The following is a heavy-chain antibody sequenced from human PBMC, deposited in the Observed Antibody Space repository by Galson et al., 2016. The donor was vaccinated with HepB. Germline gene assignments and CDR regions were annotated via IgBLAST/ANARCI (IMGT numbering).Heavy chain of an antibody. CDR2: INTNTENP. Sequence: SVKVSCKASGYTFTNYAMNWVRQAPGQGLEWLGWINTNTENPTYAQGFTGRFVFSLDTSVSTAYLQISSLGADDTAIYYCARVRIRYFDWLSQFDSNVFGTWGQGTMVTVSS. J-gene: IGHJ3*02. CDR3: ARVRIRYFDWLSQFDSNVFGT. V-gene: IGHV7-4-1*02. D-gene: IGHD3-9*01. CDR1: GYTFTNYA.